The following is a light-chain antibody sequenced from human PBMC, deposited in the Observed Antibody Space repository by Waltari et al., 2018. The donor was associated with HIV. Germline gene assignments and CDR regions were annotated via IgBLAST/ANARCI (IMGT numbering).Light chain of an antibody. V-gene: IGLV1-51*01. CDR3: GTWDNSLRTWV. J-gene: IGLJ3*02. CDR2: DNN. CDR1: SSNIGSNY. Sequence: QSVLTQPPSVSAAPGQKVTISCSGSSSNIGSNYVSWYQQLPGTAPKLLIYDNNKRPLGIPDRFSGSKSGTSATLGITGLQTGDEADYYCGTWDNSLRTWVFGGGTKLTVL.